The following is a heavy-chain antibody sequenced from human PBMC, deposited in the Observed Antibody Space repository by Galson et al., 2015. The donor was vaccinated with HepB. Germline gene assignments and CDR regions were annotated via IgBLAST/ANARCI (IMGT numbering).Heavy chain of an antibody. D-gene: IGHD4-17*01. CDR2: ISYDGSNK. CDR3: ARDDSGDQDFDY. J-gene: IGHJ4*02. V-gene: IGHV3-30*03. CDR1: GFTFSSYG. Sequence: SLRLSCAASGFTFSSYGMHWVRQAPGKGLEWVAVISYDGSNKYYADSVKGRFTISRDNAKNSLYLQMNSLRAEDTAVYYCARDDSGDQDFDYWGQGTLVTVSS.